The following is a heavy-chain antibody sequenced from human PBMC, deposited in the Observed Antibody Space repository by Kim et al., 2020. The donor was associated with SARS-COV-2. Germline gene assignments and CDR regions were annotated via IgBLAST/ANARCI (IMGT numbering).Heavy chain of an antibody. CDR3: AREFSSGWYYFDY. D-gene: IGHD6-19*01. Sequence: YAKGLTGRFVFSLDTSVSTAYLQISSLKAEDTAVYYCAREFSSGWYYFDYWGQGTLVTVSS. V-gene: IGHV7-4-1*02. J-gene: IGHJ4*02.